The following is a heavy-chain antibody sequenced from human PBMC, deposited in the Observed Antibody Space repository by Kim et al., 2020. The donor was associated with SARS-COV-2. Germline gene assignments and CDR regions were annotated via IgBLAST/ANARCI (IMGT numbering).Heavy chain of an antibody. CDR1: GYTFTSYW. J-gene: IGHJ4*02. Sequence: ASVKVSCKASGYTFTSYWIHWVRQAPGQGLEWMGMVSPSGGTRYAQNFQGRVTTTSDTSTNTAYMELTSLTSDDTAVYYCARAWSQNFDYWGQGTLVTVS. D-gene: IGHD3-3*01. CDR2: VSPSGGT. V-gene: IGHV1-46*01. CDR3: ARAWSQNFDY.